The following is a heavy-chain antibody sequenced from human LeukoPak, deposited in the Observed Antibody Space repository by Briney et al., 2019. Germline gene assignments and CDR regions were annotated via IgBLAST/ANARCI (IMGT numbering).Heavy chain of an antibody. D-gene: IGHD3-10*01. CDR3: TKGRGI. CDR1: GGSISSGSYD. CDR2: IYTSGTS. Sequence: PSETLSLTCTVSGGSISSGSYDWYWLRQPAGRGLEWIGHIYTSGTSNYNPSLRSRVTISVDTSKNQFSLKLTSVTAADTAVYYCTKGRGIWGQGTLVTVSS. V-gene: IGHV4-61*09. J-gene: IGHJ4*02.